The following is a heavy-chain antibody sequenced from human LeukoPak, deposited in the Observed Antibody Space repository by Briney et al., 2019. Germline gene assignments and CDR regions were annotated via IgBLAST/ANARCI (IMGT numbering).Heavy chain of an antibody. V-gene: IGHV4-39*01. J-gene: IGHJ4*02. D-gene: IGHD6-19*01. CDR1: GGSISSSSYY. CDR2: IYYSGRT. CDR3: ARLKSGWFIDY. Sequence: SETLSLTCTVSGGSISSSSYYWGWIRQPPGKVLEWIGSIYYSGRTYYNPSLKSRVTISVDTSKNQFSLKLSSVTAADTAVYYCARLKSGWFIDYWGQGTLVTVSS.